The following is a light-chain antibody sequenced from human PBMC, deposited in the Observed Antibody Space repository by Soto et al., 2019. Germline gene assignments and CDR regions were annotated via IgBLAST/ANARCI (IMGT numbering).Light chain of an antibody. Sequence: DIQMTQSPSSLSASVGDRVTITCRASQNISKYLNWYQQRAGKAPNLLIYSVSTLESWVPSRFSGSGSGTDFTLPVSSLQPEDFGSYYCQQSYSTAWTFGQGTRVDIK. CDR2: SVS. V-gene: IGKV1-39*01. J-gene: IGKJ1*01. CDR1: QNISKY. CDR3: QQSYSTAWT.